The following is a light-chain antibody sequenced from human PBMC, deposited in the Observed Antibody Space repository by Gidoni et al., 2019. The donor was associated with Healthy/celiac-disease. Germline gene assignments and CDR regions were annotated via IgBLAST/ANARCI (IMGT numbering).Light chain of an antibody. CDR1: SSDVGGYNY. CDR2: DVS. Sequence: QSALTQPRSVSGSPGQSVTISCTGTSSDVGGYNYVSWYQQPPGKAPKLMIYDVSKRPSGVPDRFSGSKSGNTASLTISGLQPEDEADYYCCSYAGSSYVFGTGTKVTVL. CDR3: CSYAGSSYV. J-gene: IGLJ1*01. V-gene: IGLV2-11*01.